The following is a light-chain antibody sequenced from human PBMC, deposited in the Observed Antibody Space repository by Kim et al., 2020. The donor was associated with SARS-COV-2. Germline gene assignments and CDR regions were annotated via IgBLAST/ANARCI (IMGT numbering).Light chain of an antibody. CDR3: QQRSNWPLYT. CDR2: DAT. J-gene: IGKJ2*01. CDR1: QSVSSY. Sequence: LCPGERATVSCGAGQSVSSYLAWYQQKPGQAPRLLIYDATNRATGIPARFSGSGSGTDFTLTISSLEPEDFAVYYCQQRSNWPLYTFGQGTKLEI. V-gene: IGKV3-11*01.